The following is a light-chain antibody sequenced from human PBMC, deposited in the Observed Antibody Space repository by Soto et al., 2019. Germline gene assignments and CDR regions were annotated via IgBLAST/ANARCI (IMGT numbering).Light chain of an antibody. CDR2: GAS. J-gene: IGKJ4*02. Sequence: EVVMTQSPATLSVSPGERATLSCRASQSVSSSLAWYQQRPGQAHRLLIYGASTRATGIPARYSGIGSEKEFTLTISSLQSEDFAVYYCQQYNNWLPFGERTEVEIK. CDR3: QQYNNWLP. CDR1: QSVSSS. V-gene: IGKV3-15*01.